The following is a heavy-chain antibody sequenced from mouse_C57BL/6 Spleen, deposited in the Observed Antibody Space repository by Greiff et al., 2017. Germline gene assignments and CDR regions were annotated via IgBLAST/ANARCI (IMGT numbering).Heavy chain of an antibody. J-gene: IGHJ2*01. CDR2: FDPNSGGT. V-gene: IGHV1-72*01. D-gene: IGHD2-3*01. CDR3: ARWHIYDVYYEIDY. CDR1: GYTFTSYW. Sequence: VQLQQPGAELVKPGASVKLSCKASGYTFTSYWMHWVKQRPGRGLEWIGRFDPNSGGTKYNEKFKCKATLTVDKPSSTAYMQLSSLTSADSAVYYYARWHIYDVYYEIDYWGQGTTLTVSS.